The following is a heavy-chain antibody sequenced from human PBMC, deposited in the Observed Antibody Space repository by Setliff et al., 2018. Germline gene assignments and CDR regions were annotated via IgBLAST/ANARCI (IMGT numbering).Heavy chain of an antibody. V-gene: IGHV4-39*07. Sequence: PSETLSLTCSVSGGSISSSRYSWGWIRQTPGKGLEWIGSIYYSGSTYYNPSLKSRLNISLDKSANRFSLNLASVTAADTALYYCARDPGFHSGTWCLGDWGQGIQVTVSS. CDR3: ARDPGFHSGTWCLGD. J-gene: IGHJ4*02. CDR1: GGSISSSRYS. CDR2: IYYSGST. D-gene: IGHD2-8*01.